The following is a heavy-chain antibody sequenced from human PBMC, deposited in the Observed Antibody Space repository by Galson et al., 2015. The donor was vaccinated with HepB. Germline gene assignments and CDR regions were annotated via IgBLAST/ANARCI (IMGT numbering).Heavy chain of an antibody. Sequence: SETLSLTCAVYGGSFSGYYWSWIRQPPGKGLEWIGEINHSGSTNYNPSLKSRVTISVDTSKNQFSLKLSSVTAADTAVYYCATGWYDKNYWGQGTLVTVSS. D-gene: IGHD6-19*01. V-gene: IGHV4-34*01. CDR3: ATGWYDKNY. J-gene: IGHJ4*02. CDR2: INHSGST. CDR1: GGSFSGYY.